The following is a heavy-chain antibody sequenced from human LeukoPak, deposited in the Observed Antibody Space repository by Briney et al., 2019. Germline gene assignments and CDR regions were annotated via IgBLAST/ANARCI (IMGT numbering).Heavy chain of an antibody. CDR3: AKRVAGTAYCFDY. CDR2: ISGSGGST. J-gene: IGHJ4*02. D-gene: IGHD6-19*01. Sequence: GGSLRLSCAASGFTFSSYAMSWVRQAPGKGLEWVSGISGSGGSTYYADSVKGRLTISRDNSKNTVYLQMNSLRAEDTAVYYCAKRVAGTAYCFDYWGQGTLVTVSS. V-gene: IGHV3-23*01. CDR1: GFTFSSYA.